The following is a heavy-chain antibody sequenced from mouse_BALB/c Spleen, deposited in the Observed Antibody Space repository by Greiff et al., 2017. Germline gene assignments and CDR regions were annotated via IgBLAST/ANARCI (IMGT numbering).Heavy chain of an antibody. CDR3: AREGNYAMDY. V-gene: IGHV5-17*02. CDR2: ISSGSSTI. J-gene: IGHJ4*01. Sequence: EVKLVESGGGLVKPGGSRKLSCAASGFTFSSFGMHWVRQAPEKGLEWVAYISSGSSTIYYADTVKGRFTISRDNPKNTLFLQMTSLRSEDTAMYYCAREGNYAMDYWGQGTSVTVSS. CDR1: GFTFSSFG.